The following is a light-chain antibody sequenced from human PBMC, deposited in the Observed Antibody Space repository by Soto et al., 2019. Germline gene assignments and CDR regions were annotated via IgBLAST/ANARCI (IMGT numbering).Light chain of an antibody. J-gene: IGKJ5*01. CDR1: QRVSRS. Sequence: EIVLTQSPGTLSLSPGERASLSCGASQRVSRSLVWFQQRPGQAPRPLIYDATNRATGIPARFSGSGSGTDFTLTISSLEPEDFAVYYCQQRSNWPPITFGQGTRLEIK. CDR2: DAT. V-gene: IGKV3-11*01. CDR3: QQRSNWPPIT.